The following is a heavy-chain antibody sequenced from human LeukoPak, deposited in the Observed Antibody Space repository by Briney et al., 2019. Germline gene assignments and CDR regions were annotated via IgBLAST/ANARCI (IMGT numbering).Heavy chain of an antibody. J-gene: IGHJ3*02. CDR3: ANTRFKNLFDAFDI. CDR1: GYSLSNYW. Sequence: GESLKISCKGSGYSLSNYWIGWVRQMPGKGLEWMGIIYPGDSDTRYSPSFQGQVTISADKSISTAYLQWSSLRASDTAMYFCANTRFKNLFDAFDIWGQGTMVTVSS. V-gene: IGHV5-51*01. CDR2: IYPGDSDT. D-gene: IGHD1-14*01.